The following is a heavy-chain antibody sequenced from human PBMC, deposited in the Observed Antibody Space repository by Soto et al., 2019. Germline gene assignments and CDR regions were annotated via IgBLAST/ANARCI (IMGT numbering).Heavy chain of an antibody. CDR1: GGTFSSYR. D-gene: IGHD6-13*01. J-gene: IGHJ4*02. V-gene: IGHV1-69*13. CDR2: IVPIYRTA. CDR3: ARDSGAKLSSS. Sequence: SVKVSCKASGGTFSSYRFNWVRQARGQGLEWLGGIVPIYRTADYAQKFQGRVTITADESTRTVYMELSSLKSQDTALYYCARDSGAKLSSSWGQGTLVTVSS.